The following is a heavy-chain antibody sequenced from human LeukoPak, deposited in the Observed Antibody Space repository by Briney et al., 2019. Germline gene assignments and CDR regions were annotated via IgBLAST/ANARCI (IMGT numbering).Heavy chain of an antibody. CDR1: GGSISSYY. CDR2: SYYSGST. D-gene: IGHD2-2*01. V-gene: IGHV4-59*12. Sequence: SETLSLTCTVSGGSISSYYWSWIRQPPGKGLEWIGYSYYSGSTNYNPSLKSRVTMSVDTSKNQFSLKLSSVTAADTAVYYCARDLYCSSTSCYAFDYWGQGTLVTVSS. CDR3: ARDLYCSSTSCYAFDY. J-gene: IGHJ4*02.